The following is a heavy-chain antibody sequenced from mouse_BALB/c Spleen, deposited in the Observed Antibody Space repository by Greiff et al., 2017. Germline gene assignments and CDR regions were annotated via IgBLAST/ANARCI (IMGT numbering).Heavy chain of an antibody. D-gene: IGHD2-1*01. V-gene: IGHV7-3*02. J-gene: IGHJ3*01. CDR3: ARDEGYGNPAWFAY. CDR2: FSNIANGYTT. CDR1: GFTFTAYY. Sequence: EVKLVESGGGLVQPGGSLRLSCATSGFTFTAYYMSLVRQPPGKALEWLSLFSNIANGYTTEYSAYVKGRFTISRDNSQSILYLQMNTLRAEDSATYDSARDEGYGNPAWFAYWGQGTLVTVSA.